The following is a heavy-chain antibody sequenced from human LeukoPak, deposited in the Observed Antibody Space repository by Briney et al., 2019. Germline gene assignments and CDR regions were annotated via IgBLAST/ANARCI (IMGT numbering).Heavy chain of an antibody. CDR3: AKRPLVRAPLVFDY. CDR2: ISGSGGST. V-gene: IGHV3-23*01. CDR1: GFTFSSNA. D-gene: IGHD2-2*01. J-gene: IGHJ4*02. Sequence: GGTLSLYCAASGFTFSSNAMSWLRQAPGKGLEWVSAISGSGGSTYYADSVKGRFTIYRDNSKNTLYLQMNSLRAEDTAVYYCAKRPLVRAPLVFDYWGQGTLVTVSS.